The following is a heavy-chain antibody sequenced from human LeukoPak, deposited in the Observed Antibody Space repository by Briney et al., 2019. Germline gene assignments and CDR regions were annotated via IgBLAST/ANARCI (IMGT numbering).Heavy chain of an antibody. Sequence: RASVKVSCKASGYTFTSYGISWVRQAPGQGLEWMGWISAYNGNTNYAQKLQGRVTMTTDTSTSTAYMELRSLRSDDTAVYYCARLILDFWSGYYYMDVWGKGTTVTVSS. V-gene: IGHV1-18*01. CDR2: ISAYNGNT. CDR3: ARLILDFWSGYYYMDV. J-gene: IGHJ6*03. CDR1: GYTFTSYG. D-gene: IGHD3-3*01.